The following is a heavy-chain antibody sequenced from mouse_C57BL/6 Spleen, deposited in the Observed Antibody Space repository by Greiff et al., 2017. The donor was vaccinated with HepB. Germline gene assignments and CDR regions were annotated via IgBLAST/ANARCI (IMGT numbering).Heavy chain of an antibody. V-gene: IGHV1-61*01. CDR2: IYPSDSET. D-gene: IGHD1-1*01. CDR3: ARGIYYYGSTFDY. Sequence: QVQLQQPGAELVRPGSSVKLSCKASGYTFTSYWMDWVKQRPGQGLEWIGNIYPSDSETHYNQKFKDKATLTVDKSSSTAYMQLSSLTSDDSAVYYCARGIYYYGSTFDYWGQGTTLTVSS. CDR1: GYTFTSYW. J-gene: IGHJ2*01.